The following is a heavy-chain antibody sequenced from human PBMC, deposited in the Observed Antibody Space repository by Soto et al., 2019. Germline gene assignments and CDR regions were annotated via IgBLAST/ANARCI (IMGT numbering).Heavy chain of an antibody. J-gene: IGHJ3*02. D-gene: IGHD3-22*01. CDR2: ISSNGRST. V-gene: IGHV3-23*01. CDR3: ASGGRDYYDSSDIWSHRYAFDI. Sequence: QPVGSLRLSCAASGFTFSSYAMSWVRQAPGKGLQWVSGISSNGRSTYYADSVKGRFTISRDNSKNTLYVQMNSLRAEDTAVYYCASGGRDYYDSSDIWSHRYAFDIWGQGTMVTVSS. CDR1: GFTFSSYA.